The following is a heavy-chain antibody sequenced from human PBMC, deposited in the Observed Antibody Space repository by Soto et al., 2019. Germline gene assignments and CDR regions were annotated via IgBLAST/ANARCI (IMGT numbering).Heavy chain of an antibody. J-gene: IGHJ5*01. CDR3: TRVTFTPNWFDS. V-gene: IGHV4-30-4*01. Sequence: SETLSLTCTVSGDSISSPDYYWSWIRQAPGKGLELIGYVYYRGSIYYTPSFESRVSISVDTSKNQFSLRLTSVTAADSAMYFCTRVTFTPNWFDSWGQGVLVTVSS. CDR2: VYYRGSI. D-gene: IGHD2-15*01. CDR1: GDSISSPDYY.